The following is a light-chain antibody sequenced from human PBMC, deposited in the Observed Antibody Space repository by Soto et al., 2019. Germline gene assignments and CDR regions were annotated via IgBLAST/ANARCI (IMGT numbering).Light chain of an antibody. CDR2: DVS. V-gene: IGLV2-11*01. CDR3: CSYAGSYSWV. Sequence: SVLTQPRSVSGSPGQSVTISCTGTSSDVGGYKYVSWYQQHPGKAPKFIIYDVSERPSGVPDRFSGSKSGNTASLTISGLEAEDEADYYCCSYAGSYSWVFGGGTKLTVL. J-gene: IGLJ3*02. CDR1: SSDVGGYKY.